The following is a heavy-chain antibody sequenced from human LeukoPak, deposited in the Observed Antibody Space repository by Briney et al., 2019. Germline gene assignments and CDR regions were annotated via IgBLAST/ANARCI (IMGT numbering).Heavy chain of an antibody. J-gene: IGHJ5*02. V-gene: IGHV4-30-2*01. D-gene: IGHD2-2*01. Sequence: PSETLSLTCAVSGGSISSYYWSWIRQPPGKGLEWIGYIYHSGSTYYNPSLKSRVTISVDRSKNQFSLKLSSVTAADTAVYYCAIGLLGYCSSTSCPVRFDPWGQGTLVTVSS. CDR2: IYHSGST. CDR3: AIGLLGYCSSTSCPVRFDP. CDR1: GGSISSYY.